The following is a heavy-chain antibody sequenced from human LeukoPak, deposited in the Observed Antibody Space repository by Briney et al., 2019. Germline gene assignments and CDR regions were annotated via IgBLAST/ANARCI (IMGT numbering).Heavy chain of an antibody. D-gene: IGHD3-9*01. CDR3: ARVKNADKVRYFDWLLYDYYCYGMDV. CDR2: ISSSSSYI. Sequence: GGSLRLSCAASGFTFSSYSMNWVRQAPGKGLEWVSSISSSSSYIYYADSVKGRFTISRDNAKNSLYLQMNSLRAEDTAVYYCARVKNADKVRYFDWLLYDYYCYGMDVWGKGTTVTVSS. V-gene: IGHV3-21*01. CDR1: GFTFSSYS. J-gene: IGHJ6*04.